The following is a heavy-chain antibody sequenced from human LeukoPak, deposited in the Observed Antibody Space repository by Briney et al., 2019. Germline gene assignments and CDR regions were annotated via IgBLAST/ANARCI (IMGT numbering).Heavy chain of an antibody. Sequence: GGSLRLSCVVSGFTFNRCWMNWVRQAPGKGLEWVAVISYDGSNKYYADSVKGRFTISRDNSKNTLYLQMNSLRAEDTAVYYCARDGRYSSGWSLSDYWGQGTLVTVSS. CDR3: ARDGRYSSGWSLSDY. J-gene: IGHJ4*02. CDR2: ISYDGSNK. V-gene: IGHV3-30-3*01. D-gene: IGHD6-19*01. CDR1: GFTFNRCW.